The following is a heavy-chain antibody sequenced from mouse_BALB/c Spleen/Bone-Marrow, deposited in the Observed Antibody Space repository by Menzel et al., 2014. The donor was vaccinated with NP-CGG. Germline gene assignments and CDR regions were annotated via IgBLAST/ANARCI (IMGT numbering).Heavy chain of an antibody. Sequence: EVQLQQSGAELLKPGASVKLSCTASGFNIKDTYMHWVKQRPEQGLEWIGRIDPANGNTKYDPKFQGKATITADTSSNTAYLQLSSLTSEDTAVYYCARSGYGSSLFAYWGQGTLVTVSA. J-gene: IGHJ3*01. V-gene: IGHV14-3*02. D-gene: IGHD1-1*01. CDR1: GFNIKDTY. CDR2: IDPANGNT. CDR3: ARSGYGSSLFAY.